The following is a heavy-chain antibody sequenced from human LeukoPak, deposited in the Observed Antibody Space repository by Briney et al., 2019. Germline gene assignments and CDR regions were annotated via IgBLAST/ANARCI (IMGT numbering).Heavy chain of an antibody. CDR3: AKDRVRVVVVAATRGRAFDI. J-gene: IGHJ3*02. CDR2: IRYDGSNK. V-gene: IGHV3-30*02. D-gene: IGHD2-15*01. Sequence: GGSLRLSCAASGFTFSSYGMHWVRQAPGKGLEWVAFIRYDGSNKYYADSVKGRFTISRDNSKNTLYLQMNSLRAEDTAVYYCAKDRVRVVVVAATRGRAFDIWGQGTMVTVSS. CDR1: GFTFSSYG.